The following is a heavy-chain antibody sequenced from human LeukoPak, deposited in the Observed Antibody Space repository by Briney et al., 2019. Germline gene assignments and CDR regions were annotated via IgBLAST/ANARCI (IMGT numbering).Heavy chain of an antibody. CDR1: GGSISSYY. Sequence: SETLSLTCTVSGGSISSYYWSWIRQPPGKGLEWLGYIYCSGNTNYNPSLKSRVTISVDTSKNQFSLKLSSVTAADTAVYYCARLAPDLAMVPDAFDIWGQGTMVTVSS. V-gene: IGHV4-59*01. CDR3: ARLAPDLAMVPDAFDI. D-gene: IGHD5-18*01. J-gene: IGHJ3*02. CDR2: IYCSGNT.